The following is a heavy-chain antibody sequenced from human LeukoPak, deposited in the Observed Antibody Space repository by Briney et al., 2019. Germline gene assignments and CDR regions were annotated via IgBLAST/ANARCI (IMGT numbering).Heavy chain of an antibody. CDR1: GGSISSSSYY. D-gene: IGHD6-6*01. Sequence: PSETLSLTCTVSGGSISSSSYYWGWIRQPPGKGLEWIGSIYYSGSTYYNPSLKSRVTISVDTSKNQFSLKLSSVTAADTAVYYCARQSSGGSSSSDYWGQGTPVTVSS. CDR2: IYYSGST. J-gene: IGHJ4*02. CDR3: ARQSSGGSSSSDY. V-gene: IGHV4-39*01.